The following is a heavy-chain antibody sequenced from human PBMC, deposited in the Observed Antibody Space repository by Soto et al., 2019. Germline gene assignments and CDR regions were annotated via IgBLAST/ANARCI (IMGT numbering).Heavy chain of an antibody. V-gene: IGHV3-23*01. J-gene: IGHJ4*02. CDR1: GFTFNNYG. CDR2: VTGSGGNT. Sequence: EVQVLESGGGLVQPGGSLRLSCAASGFTFNNYGMSWVRQAPGKGLEWVSGVTGSGGNTYYPDSVKGRFTISRDNSKNTVYLQMNSLRVDDTAVYYCAKEGRLGEYNWEYLEKWGQGTLVTVSS. D-gene: IGHD1-1*01. CDR3: AKEGRLGEYNWEYLEK.